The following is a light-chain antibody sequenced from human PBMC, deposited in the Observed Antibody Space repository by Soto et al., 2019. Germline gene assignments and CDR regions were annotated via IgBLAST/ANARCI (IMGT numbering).Light chain of an antibody. CDR1: QSITIY. CDR2: GAS. J-gene: IGKJ5*01. V-gene: IGKV1-8*01. Sequence: AIRIRHSPCSAFVQXHDSVTISXXASQSITIYLKWYQQKPGEAPNLLIFGASTLKSGVPSRFSGSGSGTDFTLTISCLQSEDFATYYCQQYYSYPITFGQGTRLEI. CDR3: QQYYSYPIT.